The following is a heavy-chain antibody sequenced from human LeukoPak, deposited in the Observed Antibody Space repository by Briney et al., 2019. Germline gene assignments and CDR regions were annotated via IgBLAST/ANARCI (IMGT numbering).Heavy chain of an antibody. CDR1: GYSFTSYW. J-gene: IGHJ3*02. Sequence: GESLKISCKGSGYSFTSYWIGWVRQMPGKGLEWMGIIYPGDSDTRYSPSFQGQATISADKSISTAYLQWSSLKASDAAMYYCARRNRLYDSSGYYYLSDAFDIWGQGTMVTVSS. CDR2: IYPGDSDT. CDR3: ARRNRLYDSSGYYYLSDAFDI. D-gene: IGHD3-22*01. V-gene: IGHV5-51*01.